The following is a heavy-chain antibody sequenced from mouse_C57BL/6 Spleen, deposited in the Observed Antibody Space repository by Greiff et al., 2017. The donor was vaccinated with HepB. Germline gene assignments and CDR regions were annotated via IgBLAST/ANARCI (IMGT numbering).Heavy chain of an antibody. Sequence: EVMLVESGGGLVKPGGSLKLSCAASGFTFSDYGMHWVRQAPEKGLEWVAYISSGSSTIYYADTVKVRFTISSDNTKTTLFLQMTSLRSEDTALYYCARPAGDDYLAWFAYWGQGTLVTVSA. V-gene: IGHV5-17*01. CDR3: ARPAGDDYLAWFAY. CDR1: GFTFSDYG. D-gene: IGHD2-4*01. CDR2: ISSGSSTI. J-gene: IGHJ3*01.